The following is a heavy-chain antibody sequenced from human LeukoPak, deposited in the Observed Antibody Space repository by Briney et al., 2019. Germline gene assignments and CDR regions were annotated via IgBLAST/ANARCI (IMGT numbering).Heavy chain of an antibody. CDR2: ISSSGSTI. Sequence: TGGSLRLSCAASGFTFSSYEMNWVRQAPGKGLEWVSYISSSGSTIYYADSVKGRFTISRDNSKNTLYLQMNGLRAEDTAVYYCARSYDWAIFQYGGQGTLVTVSS. CDR3: ARSYDWAIFQY. CDR1: GFTFSSYE. J-gene: IGHJ4*02. V-gene: IGHV3-48*03. D-gene: IGHD3-9*01.